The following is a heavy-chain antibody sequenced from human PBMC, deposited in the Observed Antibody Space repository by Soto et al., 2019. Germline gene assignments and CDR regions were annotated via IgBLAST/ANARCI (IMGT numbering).Heavy chain of an antibody. CDR1: GDSVSSGSYY. D-gene: IGHD4-17*01. V-gene: IGHV4-61*01. J-gene: IGHJ5*02. CDR3: AREPPSPNYGDYGWFGP. CDR2: IYDSGGP. Sequence: SETLSLTCTVSGDSVSSGSYYWSWIRQTPGKGLEWIGYIYDSGGPNYNPSLKSRVTISMSTSRNQFFLRLSSETAVDTAVYYCAREPPSPNYGDYGWFGPWGQGILVTVSS.